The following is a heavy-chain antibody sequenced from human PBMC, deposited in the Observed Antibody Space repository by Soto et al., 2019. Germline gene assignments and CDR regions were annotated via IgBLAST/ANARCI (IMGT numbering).Heavy chain of an antibody. D-gene: IGHD3-10*01. CDR2: ISYDGSNK. V-gene: IGHV3-30*18. J-gene: IGHJ6*03. CDR3: AKDGSMGDYYYYYYMAV. Sequence: QVQLVESGGGVVQPGRSLRLSCAASGFTFSSYGMHWVRQAPGKGLEWVAVISYDGSNKYYAASVKGRFTISRDNSQNTLYLQMNSLRAEDTAVYYCAKDGSMGDYYYYYYMAVWGKRTTVTVSS. CDR1: GFTFSSYG.